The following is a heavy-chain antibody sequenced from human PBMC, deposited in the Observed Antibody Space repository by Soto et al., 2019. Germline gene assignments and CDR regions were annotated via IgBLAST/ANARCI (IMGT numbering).Heavy chain of an antibody. J-gene: IGHJ6*02. CDR2: IIHIFGTA. V-gene: IGHV1-69*01. D-gene: IGHD4-17*01. CDR1: GGTFSSYA. CDR3: ATRRTTQKSYYSYGMDV. Sequence: QVQLVQSGAEVKKPGSSVKVSCKASGGTFSSYAISWVRQAPGQGLEWMGGIIHIFGTANYAQKFQGRVTITADESTSTAYMELSSLISEDTAVYYCATRRTTQKSYYSYGMDVWGQGTTVTVSS.